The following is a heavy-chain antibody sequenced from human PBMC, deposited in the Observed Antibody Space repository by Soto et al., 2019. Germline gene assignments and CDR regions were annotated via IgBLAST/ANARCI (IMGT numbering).Heavy chain of an antibody. CDR3: ARGGCSGGSCYSWIYF. D-gene: IGHD2-15*01. CDR1: GGSISSYY. CDR2: IYYSGST. J-gene: IGHJ4*02. V-gene: IGHV4-59*01. Sequence: SETLSLTCTVSGGSISSYYWSWIRQPPGKGLEWIGYIYYSGSTNYNPSLKSRVTISVDTSKNQFSLKLSSVTAADTAVYHCARGGCSGGSCYSWIYFSGQGTRVTVSS.